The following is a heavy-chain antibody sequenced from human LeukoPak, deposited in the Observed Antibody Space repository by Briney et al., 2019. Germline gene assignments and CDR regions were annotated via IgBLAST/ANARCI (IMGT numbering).Heavy chain of an antibody. Sequence: PAQSMRLPCVASGFNVSSNYLSWVRQAPGKGPEWVSVLYRGGRTYYADSVKGRFIISRDNSKNALYLQMNSLRAEDTAVYYCAKDNPYCGCDCYFDYWGQGTLVTVSS. J-gene: IGHJ4*02. CDR2: LYRGGRT. CDR1: GFNVSSNY. CDR3: AKDNPYCGCDCYFDY. V-gene: IGHV3-53*01. D-gene: IGHD2-21*02.